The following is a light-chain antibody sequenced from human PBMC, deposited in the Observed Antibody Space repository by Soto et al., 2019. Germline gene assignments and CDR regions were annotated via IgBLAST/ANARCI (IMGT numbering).Light chain of an antibody. CDR1: SSDVGNYKY. J-gene: IGLJ2*01. CDR3: SSYTSGSTLVV. Sequence: QSALTQPASVSGSPGQSITISCTGTSSDVGNYKYVSWYQQHPGKAPKLMIYDVSDRPSGVSNRFSGSKSGNTASLTISGLQAEDEADYYCSSYTSGSTLVVFGGGTKLTVL. CDR2: DVS. V-gene: IGLV2-14*03.